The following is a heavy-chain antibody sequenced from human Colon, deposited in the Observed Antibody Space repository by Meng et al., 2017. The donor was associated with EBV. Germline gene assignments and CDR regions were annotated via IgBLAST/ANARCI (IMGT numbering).Heavy chain of an antibody. CDR1: GNTFRTYS. Sequence: VLLVQSGVELKKLVASVKVYGKASGNTFRTYSINWLRQAHGRGLEWMGWISTNTGNPTYTQGFTGRFVFSLDPSVSTAYLQISSLKAEDTAVYYCARGGNFDPWGQGTLVTVSS. V-gene: IGHV7-4-1*02. CDR2: ISTNTGNP. D-gene: IGHD2/OR15-2a*01. J-gene: IGHJ5*02. CDR3: ARGGNFDP.